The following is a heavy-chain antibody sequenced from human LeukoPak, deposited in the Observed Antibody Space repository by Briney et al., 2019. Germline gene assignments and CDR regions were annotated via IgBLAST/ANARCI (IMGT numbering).Heavy chain of an antibody. Sequence: GGSLRLSCAASGFTFDVYAMHWVRQAPGKGLEWVSGISWNSGSIGYADSVKGRFTISRDNAKNSLYLQMNSLRAEDTALYYCASGGIYYGAAFDFWGQGTLVTVSS. CDR1: GFTFDVYA. CDR3: ASGGIYYGAAFDF. CDR2: ISWNSGSI. J-gene: IGHJ4*02. D-gene: IGHD1-26*01. V-gene: IGHV3-9*01.